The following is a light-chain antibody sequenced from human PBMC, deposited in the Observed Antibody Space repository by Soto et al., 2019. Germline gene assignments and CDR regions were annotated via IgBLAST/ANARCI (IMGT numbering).Light chain of an antibody. V-gene: IGLV8-61*01. CDR2: STN. CDR1: SGSVSTSYY. CDR3: VLYMGSGIWV. Sequence: QTVVTQEPSFSVSPGRTVTLTCGLSSGSVSTSYYPSWYQQTPGQAPRTLIYSTNTRSSGVPDRFSGSILGNTAALTITGAPADDEADYYWVLYMGSGIWVFGGGTQLTVL. J-gene: IGLJ3*02.